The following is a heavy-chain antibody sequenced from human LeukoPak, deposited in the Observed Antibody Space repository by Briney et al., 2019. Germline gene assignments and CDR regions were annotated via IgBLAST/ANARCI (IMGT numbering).Heavy chain of an antibody. CDR2: VYYSGST. CDR1: GGSISSYY. CDR3: AGGSAGVGSINY. J-gene: IGHJ4*02. D-gene: IGHD1-26*01. V-gene: IGHV4-59*01. Sequence: PSETLSLTCTVSGGSISSYYWSWTRQPPGKGLEWIGYVYYSGSTSYNPSLRGRVTISMDTSKNQFSLKLNSVTAADTAVYYCAGGSAGVGSINYWGQGSLVTVSS.